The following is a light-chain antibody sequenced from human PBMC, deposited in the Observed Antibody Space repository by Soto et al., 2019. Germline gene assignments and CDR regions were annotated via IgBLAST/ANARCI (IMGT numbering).Light chain of an antibody. Sequence: EIVMTQSAATLCLSAGEIATLSCRASQSVSSNLAWYQQKPGQAPRLLIYGASTRATGIPARFSGSGSGTEFTLTISSLQSEDFAVYYCQQYNNWPLTFGGGPKVDIK. CDR3: QQYNNWPLT. J-gene: IGKJ4*01. V-gene: IGKV3-15*01. CDR2: GAS. CDR1: QSVSSN.